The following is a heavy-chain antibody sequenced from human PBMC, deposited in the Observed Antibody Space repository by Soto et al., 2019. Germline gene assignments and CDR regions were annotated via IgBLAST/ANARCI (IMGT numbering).Heavy chain of an antibody. Sequence: QVQLEQSGAEVKRPGSSVKVSCKASGGTFSNSAISWVRQAPGQGLEWMGGIMPIFRTPDYAQKFQGRVTVTAEQSTRTAYLELSGLRSADTAGHYRAKDKARIHLAGNYYYILDVWGQGTAVTVSS. D-gene: IGHD5-18*01. CDR3: AKDKARIHLAGNYYYILDV. CDR2: IMPIFRTP. V-gene: IGHV1-69*12. CDR1: GGTFSNSA. J-gene: IGHJ6*02.